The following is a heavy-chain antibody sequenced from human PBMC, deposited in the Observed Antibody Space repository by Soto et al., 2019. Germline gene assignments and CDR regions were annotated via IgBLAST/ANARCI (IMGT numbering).Heavy chain of an antibody. D-gene: IGHD6-19*01. V-gene: IGHV3-53*01. CDR1: GFTVSSNY. J-gene: IGHJ6*02. Sequence: GGSLRLSCAASGFTVSSNYMSWVRQAPGKGLEWVSVIYSGGSTYYADSVKGRFTISRDNSKNTLYLQMNSLRAEDTAVYYCARDRVVGIAVAGYYYYHGMDVWGQGTTVTVSS. CDR2: IYSGGST. CDR3: ARDRVVGIAVAGYYYYHGMDV.